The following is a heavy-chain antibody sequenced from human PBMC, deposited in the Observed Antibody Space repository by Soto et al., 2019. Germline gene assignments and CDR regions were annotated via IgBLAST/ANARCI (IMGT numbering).Heavy chain of an antibody. J-gene: IGHJ4*02. Sequence: PXESLSLTCAASGFTFSSYAMSWVRPAPGKGPEWVSAISGSGGSTYYADSVKGRFTISRDNSKNTLYLQMDSLRAEDTAVYYCAKSPYDSQVDYWAQGTLVIVSS. CDR3: AKSPYDSQVDY. V-gene: IGHV3-23*01. CDR2: ISGSGGST. CDR1: GFTFSSYA. D-gene: IGHD5-12*01.